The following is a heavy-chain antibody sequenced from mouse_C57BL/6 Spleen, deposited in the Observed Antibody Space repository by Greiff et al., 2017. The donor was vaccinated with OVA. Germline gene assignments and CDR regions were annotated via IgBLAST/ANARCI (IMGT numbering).Heavy chain of an antibody. CDR1: GFTFSNYW. V-gene: IGHV6-3*01. Sequence: DVKLVESGGGLVQPGGSMKLSCVASGFTFSNYWMNWVRQSPEKGLEWVAQIRLKSDNYATHYAESVKGRFAISRDDSKSSVYLQMNNLRAEDTGIYYCTVPLYSNYDHWYFDVWGTGTTVTVSS. CDR3: TVPLYSNYDHWYFDV. J-gene: IGHJ1*03. D-gene: IGHD2-5*01. CDR2: IRLKSDNYAT.